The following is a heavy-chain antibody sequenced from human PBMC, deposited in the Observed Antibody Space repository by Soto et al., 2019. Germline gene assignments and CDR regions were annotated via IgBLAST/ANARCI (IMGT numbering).Heavy chain of an antibody. D-gene: IGHD2-8*01. J-gene: IGHJ3*02. CDR3: ARCYCTNGVCKDAFDI. CDR2: IYPGDSDT. Sequence: PGESLKISCKGSGYSFTSYWIGWVRQMPGKGLEWMGIIYPGDSDTRYSPSFQGQVTISADKSISTAYLQWSSLKASDTAMYYCARCYCTNGVCKDAFDIRGQGTMVTVSS. CDR1: GYSFTSYW. V-gene: IGHV5-51*01.